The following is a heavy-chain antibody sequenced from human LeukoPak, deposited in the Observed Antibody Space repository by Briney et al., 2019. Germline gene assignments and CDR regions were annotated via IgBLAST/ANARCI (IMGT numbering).Heavy chain of an antibody. D-gene: IGHD1-14*01. V-gene: IGHV3-53*01. Sequence: GGSLRLSCAASGFTFITNDMTWVRQAPGKGLEWVSVLYSDGNTKYADSVQGRFTISRGNSKNTLYLEMNSLSPDDTAVYYCARGVEPLAANTLAYWGQGTLVTVSS. CDR3: ARGVEPLAANTLAY. CDR1: GFTFITND. CDR2: LYSDGNT. J-gene: IGHJ4*02.